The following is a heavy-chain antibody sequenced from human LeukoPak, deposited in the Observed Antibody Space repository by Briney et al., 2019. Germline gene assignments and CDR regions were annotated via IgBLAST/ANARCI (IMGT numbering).Heavy chain of an antibody. D-gene: IGHD6-13*01. Sequence: SGTLSLTCTVSGGSISSSSYYRGWIRQPPGKGLEWIGSIYYSGSTYYNPSLKSRVTISVDTSKNQFSLKLSSVTAADTAVYYCARRSSSWSPYNWFDPWGQGTLVTVSS. CDR3: ARRSSSWSPYNWFDP. V-gene: IGHV4-39*01. J-gene: IGHJ5*02. CDR2: IYYSGST. CDR1: GGSISSSSYY.